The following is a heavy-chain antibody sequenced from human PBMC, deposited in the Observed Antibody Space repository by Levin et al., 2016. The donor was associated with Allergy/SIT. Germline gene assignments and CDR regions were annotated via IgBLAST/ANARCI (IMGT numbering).Heavy chain of an antibody. CDR3: ARDTRGVVYYYYYGMDV. J-gene: IGHJ6*02. Sequence: ASVKVSCKASGYTFTSYYMHWVRQAPGQGLEWMGIINPSGGSTSYAQKFQGRVTMTRDTSTSTVYMELSSLRSEDTAVYYCARDTRGVVYYYYYGMDVWGQGTTVTVSS. CDR1: GYTFTSYY. V-gene: IGHV1-46*01. D-gene: IGHD3-10*01. CDR2: INPSGGST.